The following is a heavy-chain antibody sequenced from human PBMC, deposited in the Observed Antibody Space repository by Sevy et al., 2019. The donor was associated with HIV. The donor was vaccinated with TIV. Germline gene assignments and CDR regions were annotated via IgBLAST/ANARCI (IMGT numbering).Heavy chain of an antibody. V-gene: IGHV3-23*01. D-gene: IGHD3-10*01. J-gene: IGHJ4*01. CDR2: ISGTGDHT. Sequence: GGSLRLSCAASGFTFSSFAMGWVRQAPGKGLDWISVISGTGDHTYYADSVKGRFTISRDNSKNTLFLQMNRLRAEDTGIFLCAKKMGGELGMAFLVDYWGPGTLV. CDR3: AKKMGGELGMAFLVDY. CDR1: GFTFSSFA.